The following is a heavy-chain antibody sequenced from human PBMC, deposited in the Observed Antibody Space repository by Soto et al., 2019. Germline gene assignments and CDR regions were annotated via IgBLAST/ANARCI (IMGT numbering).Heavy chain of an antibody. V-gene: IGHV4-61*01. CDR2: IFFTGSA. CDR3: ARVAEVTGPFGY. Sequence: SETLSLTCTVSGGSVRTGSYDWAWIRQPPGKGLEWIGKIFFTGSAHYNPSLRNRVTMSVDTSKDQFSLTLTSVTAADTAVYYCARVAEVTGPFGYWGQGTLVTVSS. D-gene: IGHD2-21*02. CDR1: GGSVRTGSYD. J-gene: IGHJ4*02.